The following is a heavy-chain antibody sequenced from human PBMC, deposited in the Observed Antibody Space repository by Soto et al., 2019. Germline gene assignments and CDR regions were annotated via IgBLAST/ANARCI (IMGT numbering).Heavy chain of an antibody. J-gene: IGHJ6*02. V-gene: IGHV3-15*07. CDR1: GVSFSNAW. CDR2: IKSKTDGGTT. Sequence: GGSVRLSCAASGVSFSNAWMNWVRQAPGKGLEWVGRIKSKTDGGTTDYAAPVKGRFTISRDDSKNTLYLQMNSLKTEDTAVYYCTTVKWELPNDYYYYGMDVWGQGTTVTVSS. D-gene: IGHD1-26*01. CDR3: TTVKWELPNDYYYYGMDV.